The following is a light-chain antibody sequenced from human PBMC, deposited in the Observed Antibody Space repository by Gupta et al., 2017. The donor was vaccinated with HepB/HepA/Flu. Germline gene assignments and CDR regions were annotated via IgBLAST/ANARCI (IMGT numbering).Light chain of an antibody. CDR3: CSYAGSYTYV. CDR2: DVS. Sequence: QSALTQPRSVSGSPGQSVTISCTGTSSDVGGYNYVSWYQQHPGKATKLMIYDVSKRPSGVTDRFSGSKSGNTASLTISGLQAEDEADYYCCSYAGSYTYVFGTGTKVTVL. J-gene: IGLJ1*01. CDR1: SSDVGGYNY. V-gene: IGLV2-11*01.